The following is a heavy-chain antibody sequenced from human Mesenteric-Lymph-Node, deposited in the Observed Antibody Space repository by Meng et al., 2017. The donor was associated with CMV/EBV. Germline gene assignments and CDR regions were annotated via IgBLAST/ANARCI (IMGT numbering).Heavy chain of an antibody. CDR3: ARDFDRSITGTLGY. CDR2: MSSSSSYI. CDR1: GFTFSDYS. D-gene: IGHD1-7*01. V-gene: IGHV3-21*01. Sequence: GESLKISCAASGFTFSDYSMNWVRQAPGKGLEWVSSMSSSSSYIYYVDSVKGRFTISRDNAKNSLYLQMNSLRAEDTAVYYCARDFDRSITGTLGYWGQGTLVTVSS. J-gene: IGHJ4*02.